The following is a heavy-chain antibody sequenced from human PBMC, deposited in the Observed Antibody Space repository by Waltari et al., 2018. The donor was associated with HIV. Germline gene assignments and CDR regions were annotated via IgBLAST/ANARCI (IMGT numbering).Heavy chain of an antibody. V-gene: IGHV1-18*01. J-gene: IGHJ6*02. CDR3: ARDPLDIVVVPAAPYYYYGMDV. CDR2: ISAYNGNT. CDR1: GYPFTSYG. D-gene: IGHD2-2*03. Sequence: QVQLVQSGAEVKKPGASVKVSCKASGYPFTSYGISWVRQAPGQGLEWMGWISAYNGNTNYAQKLQGRVTMTTDTSTSTAYMELRSLRSDDTAVYYCARDPLDIVVVPAAPYYYYGMDVWGQGTTVTVSS.